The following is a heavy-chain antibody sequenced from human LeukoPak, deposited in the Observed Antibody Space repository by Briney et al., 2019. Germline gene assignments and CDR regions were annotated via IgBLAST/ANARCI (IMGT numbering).Heavy chain of an antibody. J-gene: IGHJ1*01. CDR3: ATYSSSNGREFQY. CDR2: SNSDGSTT. Sequence: GGSLRLSCAASGFTFSSYWMHWVRQAPGKGLVWVSRSNSDGSTTSYADSVKGRFTVSRDNAKNTLYLQMNSLRAEDTAAYYCATYSSSNGREFQYWGQGTLVTVSS. CDR1: GFTFSSYW. D-gene: IGHD2-2*01. V-gene: IGHV3-74*01.